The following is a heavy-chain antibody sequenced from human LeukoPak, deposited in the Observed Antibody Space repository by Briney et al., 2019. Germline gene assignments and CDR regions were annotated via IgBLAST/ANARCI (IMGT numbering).Heavy chain of an antibody. CDR3: ARHTDIVVVVAATGPDDAFDI. Sequence: PSETLSLTCTVSGGSISSSSYYWGWIRQPPGKGLEWIGSIYYSGSTYYNPSLKSRVTISVDTSKNQFSLKLSSVTAADTAVYYCARHTDIVVVVAATGPDDAFDIWGQGTMVTVSS. CDR1: GGSISSSSYY. V-gene: IGHV4-39*01. CDR2: IYYSGST. D-gene: IGHD2-15*01. J-gene: IGHJ3*02.